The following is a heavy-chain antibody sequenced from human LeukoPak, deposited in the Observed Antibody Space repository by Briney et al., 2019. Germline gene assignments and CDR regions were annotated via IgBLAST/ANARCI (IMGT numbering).Heavy chain of an antibody. Sequence: GESLKISCKGSGYTFTTYWIGWVRQMPGKGLEWMGIIYPGDSDPRYSPSFQGQVTISADTSISTAYLQRSSLKASDSAMYYCVRHGLGSSWFGFDYWGQGTLVTVSS. V-gene: IGHV5-51*01. D-gene: IGHD6-13*01. CDR2: IYPGDSDP. CDR3: VRHGLGSSWFGFDY. CDR1: GYTFTTYW. J-gene: IGHJ4*02.